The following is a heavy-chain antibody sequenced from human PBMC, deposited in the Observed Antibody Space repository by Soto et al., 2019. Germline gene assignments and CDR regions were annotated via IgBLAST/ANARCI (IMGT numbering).Heavy chain of an antibody. CDR1: GFTVSSNY. CDR2: IYSGGST. CDR3: ATGFLEWLNDY. V-gene: IGHV3-53*01. D-gene: IGHD3-3*01. J-gene: IGHJ4*02. Sequence: LRLSCAASGFTVSSNYMSWVRQAPGKGLEWVSVIYSGGSTYYADSVKGRFTISRDNSKNTLYLQMNSLRAEDTAVYYCATGFLEWLNDYWGQGTLVTVSS.